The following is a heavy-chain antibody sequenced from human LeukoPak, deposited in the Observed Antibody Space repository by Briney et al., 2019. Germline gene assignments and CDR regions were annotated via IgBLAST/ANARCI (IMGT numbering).Heavy chain of an antibody. CDR1: GFTFTNFW. V-gene: IGHV3-7*04. CDR2: IKQDGSEK. CDR3: AGGSSGYLFDY. D-gene: IGHD3-22*01. J-gene: IGHJ4*02. Sequence: PGGSLRLSCAASGFTFTNFWMSWVRQAPGKGLEWVANIKQDGSEKYYADSVKGRFTISRDNSKNTLYLQMNSLRAEDTAVYYCAGGSSGYLFDYWGKGTLVTVSS.